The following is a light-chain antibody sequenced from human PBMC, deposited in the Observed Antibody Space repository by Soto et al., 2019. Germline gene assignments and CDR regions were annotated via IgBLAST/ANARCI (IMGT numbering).Light chain of an antibody. CDR2: KAS. V-gene: IGKV1-5*03. J-gene: IGKJ1*01. CDR1: QSISSW. Sequence: DIQMTQSPSTLSASVGDRVTITCRASQSISSWLTWYQQKAGQAPKLLIYKASIVESGVPSRFSGSGSGTEFTLTISSLQPDYSATYYRQQYTYFATFGQGTRVEVK. CDR3: QQYTYFAT.